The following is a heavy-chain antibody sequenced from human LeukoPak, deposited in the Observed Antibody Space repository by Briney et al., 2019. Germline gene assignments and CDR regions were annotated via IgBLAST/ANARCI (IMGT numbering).Heavy chain of an antibody. J-gene: IGHJ2*01. D-gene: IGHD3-16*01. CDR2: IYSSGIT. Sequence: SETLSLTCSVSGGSMFSYYWNWIRQPPGKGLEWIGYIYSSGITNYNPSLRSRGTISVATSRNQFSLRLTSVTAEDTAIYHCARRAYYDSSGFHPTSGYFDLWGRGTLVTVSS. CDR3: ARRAYYDSSGFHPTSGYFDL. V-gene: IGHV4-4*08. CDR1: GGSMFSYY.